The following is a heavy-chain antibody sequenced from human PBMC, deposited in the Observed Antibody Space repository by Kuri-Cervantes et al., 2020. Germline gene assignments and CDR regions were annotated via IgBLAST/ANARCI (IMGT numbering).Heavy chain of an antibody. CDR1: SSYW. D-gene: IGHD5-12*01. J-gene: IGHJ3*02. V-gene: IGHV3-74*01. CDR3: ASDAVVATPGAFDI. Sequence: GESLKISCAAFSSYWMHWVRQAPGKGLVWVSRINSDGSSTSYADSVKGRFTISRDNSRNTLYLQMNSLRAEDTAVYYCASDAVVATPGAFDIWGQGTMVTVSS. CDR2: INSDGSST.